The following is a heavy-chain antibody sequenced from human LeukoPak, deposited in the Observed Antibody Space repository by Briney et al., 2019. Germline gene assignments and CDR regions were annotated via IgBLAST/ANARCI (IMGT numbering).Heavy chain of an antibody. J-gene: IGHJ6*02. CDR2: ISSSSSYI. Sequence: PGGSLRLSCAASVFTFKTYTMHWVRQAPGMGLEWVSSISSSSSYIFYADSVKGRFTISRDNAKNSLYLQMSSLRAEDAAVYYCAREGGYQYFYAMDVWGQGTTVTVSS. CDR3: AREGGYQYFYAMDV. V-gene: IGHV3-21*01. D-gene: IGHD3-16*01. CDR1: VFTFKTYT.